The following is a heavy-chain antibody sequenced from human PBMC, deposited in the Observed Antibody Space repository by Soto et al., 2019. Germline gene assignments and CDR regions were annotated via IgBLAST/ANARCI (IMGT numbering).Heavy chain of an antibody. Sequence: QVQLVESGGGVVQPGRSLRLSCAASGFTFSRYGMHWVRQAPGKGLEWVAVISYDGSNKYYGDSVKGRFTISMDNSKNTVNLHMNSLRVEDTAVYYGANAADSAMVTHYYGMDVWGQGTTVTVSS. J-gene: IGHJ6*02. V-gene: IGHV3-30*18. CDR3: ANAADSAMVTHYYGMDV. CDR1: GFTFSRYG. D-gene: IGHD5-18*01. CDR2: ISYDGSNK.